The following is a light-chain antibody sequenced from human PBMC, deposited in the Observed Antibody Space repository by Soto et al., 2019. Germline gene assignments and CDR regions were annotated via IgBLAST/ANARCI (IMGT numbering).Light chain of an antibody. CDR2: ANK. CDR3: QSYDSSLSAVV. J-gene: IGLJ2*01. Sequence: QLVLTQPPSVSGAPGQRVTISCTGSSSNIGAGYDVHWYQQLPGTAPKLLIYANKNRPSGVPDRFSGSKSGTSASLAITGLQAEDEADYYCQSYDSSLSAVVFGGGTKVTVL. V-gene: IGLV1-40*01. CDR1: SSNIGAGYD.